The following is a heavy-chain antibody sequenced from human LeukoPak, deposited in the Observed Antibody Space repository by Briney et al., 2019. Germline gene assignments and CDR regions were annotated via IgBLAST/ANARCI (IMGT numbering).Heavy chain of an antibody. V-gene: IGHV1-2*02. CDR3: AREGDYYDSRGYYFDY. Sequence: ASVKVSCKASGYTFTGYYMHWVRQAPGQGLEWMGWINPNSGGTNYAQKFQGRVTMTRDTSISTAYMELSRLRSDDTAVYYCAREGDYYDSRGYYFDYWGQGTLVTVSS. CDR2: INPNSGGT. D-gene: IGHD3-22*01. J-gene: IGHJ4*02. CDR1: GYTFTGYY.